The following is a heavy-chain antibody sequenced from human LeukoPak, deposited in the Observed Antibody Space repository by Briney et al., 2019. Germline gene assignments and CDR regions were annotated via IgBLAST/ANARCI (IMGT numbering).Heavy chain of an antibody. V-gene: IGHV4-34*01. CDR3: ARGYGDHHYFDY. Sequence: PSETLSLTCAVYGGSFRGYYWSWIRQPPGKGLEWIGEINHSGSSNYNPSLKSRVTISLDTSKNQFSLQLNSVTPEDTAVYYCARGYGDHHYFDYWGQGTLVTVSS. CDR2: INHSGSS. J-gene: IGHJ4*02. CDR1: GGSFRGYY. D-gene: IGHD4-17*01.